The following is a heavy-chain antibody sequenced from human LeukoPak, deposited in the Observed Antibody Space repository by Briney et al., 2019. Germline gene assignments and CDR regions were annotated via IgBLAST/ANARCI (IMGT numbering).Heavy chain of an antibody. D-gene: IGHD2-2*02. Sequence: SVNVSCKASGGTFSSYAISWVRQAPGQGLEWMGGIIPIFGTANYAQKFQGRVTITADESTSTAYMELSSLRSEDTAVYYCARDLIVVVPAAIQVGYYYYMDVWGIGTTVTVSS. J-gene: IGHJ6*03. CDR3: ARDLIVVVPAAIQVGYYYYMDV. CDR2: IIPIFGTA. CDR1: GGTFSSYA. V-gene: IGHV1-69*13.